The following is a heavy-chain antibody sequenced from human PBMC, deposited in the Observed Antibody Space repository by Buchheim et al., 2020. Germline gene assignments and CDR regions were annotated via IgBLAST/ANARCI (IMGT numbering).Heavy chain of an antibody. CDR2: IYYTGTT. J-gene: IGHJ5*02. CDR1: SGSISSYY. CDR3: AAGDYWSHPENWFDP. V-gene: IGHV4-59*12. D-gene: IGHD3-3*01. Sequence: QVQLQESGPGLVKSSETLSLTCSVSSGSISSYYWNWIRQPPGKGLEWLGHIYYTGTTRYNPSLKSRVSISVDTSRNQFSLTLTSVTAADTAIYYCAAGDYWSHPENWFDPWGQGAL.